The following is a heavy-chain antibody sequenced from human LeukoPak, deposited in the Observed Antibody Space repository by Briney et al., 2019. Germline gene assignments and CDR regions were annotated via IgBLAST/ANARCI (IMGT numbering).Heavy chain of an antibody. J-gene: IGHJ4*02. Sequence: GRSLRLSCTVSGFTFGDHAMSWVRQAPGKGLEWVAVISYDGSNKYYADSVKGRFTISRDNSKNTLYLQMNSLRAEDTAVYYCAKGEIVVVTAYFDYWGQGTLVTVSS. V-gene: IGHV3-30*04. D-gene: IGHD3-22*01. CDR3: AKGEIVVVTAYFDY. CDR2: ISYDGSNK. CDR1: GFTFGDHA.